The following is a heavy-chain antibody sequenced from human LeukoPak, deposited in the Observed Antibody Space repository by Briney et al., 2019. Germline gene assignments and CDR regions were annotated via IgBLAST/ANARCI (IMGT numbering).Heavy chain of an antibody. D-gene: IGHD6-13*01. CDR1: GYTFTGYY. V-gene: IGHV1-2*02. J-gene: IGHJ6*02. Sequence: ASVKVSCKASGYTFTGYYMHWVRQAPGQGLEWMGWINPNSGGTNYAQKFQGRVTMTRDTSISTAYMELNRLRSDDTAVYYCARDVQQLANYYYYGLDVWGQGTTVTASS. CDR2: INPNSGGT. CDR3: ARDVQQLANYYYYGLDV.